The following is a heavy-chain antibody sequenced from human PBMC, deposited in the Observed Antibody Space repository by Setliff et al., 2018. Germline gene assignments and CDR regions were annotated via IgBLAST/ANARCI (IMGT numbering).Heavy chain of an antibody. Sequence: GGSLRLSCAASGFTFSSYAMHWVRQAPGKGLEWVAVISYDGSNKYYADSVKGRFTISRDNSKNTLYLQMNSLSAEDTAVYYCARGEGTIVVVVAATLFDYWGQGTLVTVSS. V-gene: IGHV3-30*04. D-gene: IGHD2-15*01. CDR1: GFTFSSYA. CDR2: ISYDGSNK. J-gene: IGHJ4*02. CDR3: ARGEGTIVVVVAATLFDY.